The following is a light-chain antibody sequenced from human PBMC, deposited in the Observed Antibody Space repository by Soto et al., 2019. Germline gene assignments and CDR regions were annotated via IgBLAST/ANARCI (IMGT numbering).Light chain of an antibody. CDR1: QSLNIW. CDR2: KAS. V-gene: IGKV1-5*03. CDR3: QQYKAYPYT. J-gene: IGKJ2*01. Sequence: IEMTQSPSTLSASVGDRVTITCRATQSLNIWLAWYQQKPGKAPKLLISKASSLESGVPSRFSGSGSGTEFSLTISSLQPDDFATYYCQQYKAYPYTFGQGTKLEMK.